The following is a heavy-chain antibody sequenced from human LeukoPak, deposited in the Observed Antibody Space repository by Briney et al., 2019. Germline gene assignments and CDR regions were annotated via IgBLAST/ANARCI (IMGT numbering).Heavy chain of an antibody. D-gene: IGHD3-10*01. CDR2: VGADGET. Sequence: GGSLRLSCAASGFTFNTYDMHWVRQPAGKGLEWVSTVGADGETYYPGSVEGRFTITRDNAKNTFHLQMNSLRAGDTAVYFCARGNWGYYGSGTYGMDVWGQGTTVTVSS. V-gene: IGHV3-13*01. CDR3: ARGNWGYYGSGTYGMDV. CDR1: GFTFNTYD. J-gene: IGHJ6*02.